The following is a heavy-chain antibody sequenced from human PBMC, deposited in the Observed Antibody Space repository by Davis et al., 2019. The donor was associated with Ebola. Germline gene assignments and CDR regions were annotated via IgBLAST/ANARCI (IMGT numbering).Heavy chain of an antibody. V-gene: IGHV4-59*01. J-gene: IGHJ5*02. CDR3: ARVKKGCTNGVCYPNWFDP. Sequence: SETLSLTCTVSGGSIGTYYWAWIRQRPGKGLEWVGYIYSGITNFNPSLKSRGTISVDTSKNQFSLKLSSVTAADTAVYYCARVKKGCTNGVCYPNWFDPWGQGTLVTVSS. CDR1: GGSIGTYY. D-gene: IGHD2-8*01. CDR2: IYSGIT.